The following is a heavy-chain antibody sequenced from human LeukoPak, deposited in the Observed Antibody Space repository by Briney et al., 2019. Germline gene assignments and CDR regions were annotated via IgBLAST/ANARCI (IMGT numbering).Heavy chain of an antibody. V-gene: IGHV1-18*04. CDR1: GYTFTSYY. Sequence: ASVKVSCKASGYTFTSYYMHWVRQAPGQGLEWMGWISAYNGNTNYAQKLQGRVTMTTDTSTSTAYMELRSLRSDDTAVYYCARDLGVVVAATSSFDYWGQGTLVTVSS. D-gene: IGHD2-15*01. CDR3: ARDLGVVVAATSSFDY. CDR2: ISAYNGNT. J-gene: IGHJ4*02.